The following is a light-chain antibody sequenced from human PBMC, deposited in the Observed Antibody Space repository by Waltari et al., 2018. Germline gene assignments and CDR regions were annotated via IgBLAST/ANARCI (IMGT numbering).Light chain of an antibody. CDR1: YSTIGSHT. J-gene: IGLJ2*01. V-gene: IGLV1-44*01. CDR3: AAWDDRLNGPV. CDR2: SRN. Sequence: QSVPTQPPSASATLGHRVPISCSGSYSTIGSHTLNLYQQGRGTAPKLLINSRNQRPSGVPDRFSGSKSGTSASLAISGLQSEDEADYFCAAWDDRLNGPVFGGGTQLTVL.